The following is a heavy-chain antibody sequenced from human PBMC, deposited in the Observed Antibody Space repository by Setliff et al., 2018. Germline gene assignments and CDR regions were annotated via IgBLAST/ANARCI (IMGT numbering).Heavy chain of an antibody. CDR3: VRALLWSGEGRFDP. D-gene: IGHD2-8*02. CDR1: DGSISNAY. CDR2: VHPDGST. Sequence: SETLSLTCTVSDGSISNAYWSWIRQPAGKGLEWIGHVHPDGSTNYNPSLHSRLIISVDTSKNQFSLKLTSVTAADTAVYYCVRALLWSGEGRFDPWGQGTLVTV. V-gene: IGHV4-4*07. J-gene: IGHJ5*02.